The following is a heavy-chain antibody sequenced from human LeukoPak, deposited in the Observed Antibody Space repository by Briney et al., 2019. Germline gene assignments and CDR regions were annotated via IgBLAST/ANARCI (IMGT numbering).Heavy chain of an antibody. J-gene: IGHJ4*02. Sequence: SETLSLTCTVSGYSISSNYHWGWIRQPPGKGLEWIGSIYHSGSTYYNPSLKSRITISVDTSKNQFSLKLSSVTAADTAVYFCARAIAARRRVGWDYFDYWGQGTLVTVSS. CDR1: GYSISSNYH. CDR3: ARAIAARRRVGWDYFDY. D-gene: IGHD6-6*01. CDR2: IYHSGST. V-gene: IGHV4-38-2*02.